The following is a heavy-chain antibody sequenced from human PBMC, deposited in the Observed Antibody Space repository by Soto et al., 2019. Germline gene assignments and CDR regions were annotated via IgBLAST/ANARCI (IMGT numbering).Heavy chain of an antibody. D-gene: IGHD6-6*01. Sequence: GGSLRLSCAASGFTFSSYEMNWVRQAPGKGLEWVSSISSSGSTIYYADSVKGRFTISRDNAKNSLYLQMNSLRAEDTAGYYCASEDSSSSGVDYWGQGTLVTVSS. J-gene: IGHJ4*02. CDR2: ISSSGSTI. V-gene: IGHV3-48*03. CDR3: ASEDSSSSGVDY. CDR1: GFTFSSYE.